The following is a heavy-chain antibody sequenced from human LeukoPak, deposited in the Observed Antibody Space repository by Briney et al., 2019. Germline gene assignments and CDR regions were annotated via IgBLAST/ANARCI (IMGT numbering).Heavy chain of an antibody. CDR2: INPNSGGT. CDR1: GYTFTGYY. V-gene: IGHV1-2*02. CDR3: ARFQQQLVRRGGWYYYYYYMDV. J-gene: IGHJ6*03. Sequence: RASVKVSCKASGYTFTGYYMHWVRQAPGQGLEWMGWINPNSGGTNYAQKLQGRVTMTTDTSTSTAYMELRSLRSDDTAVYYCARFQQQLVRRGGWYYYYYYMDVWGKGTTVTVSS. D-gene: IGHD6-13*01.